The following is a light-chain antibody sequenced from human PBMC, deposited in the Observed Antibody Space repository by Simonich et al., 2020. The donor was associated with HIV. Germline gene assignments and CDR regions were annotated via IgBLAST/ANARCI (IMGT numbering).Light chain of an antibody. CDR2: AAY. Sequence: DIQMTQSPSSLSASVGDRVTITCRASQGIRNSLAWYQQRPGKAPKLLINAAYRLERWVPSRFSGSGSGPEYTLTISSLQAEDVAVYYCQQYYSSPWTFGQGTKVEIK. CDR1: QGIRNS. J-gene: IGKJ1*01. CDR3: QQYYSSPWT. V-gene: IGKV1-NL1*01.